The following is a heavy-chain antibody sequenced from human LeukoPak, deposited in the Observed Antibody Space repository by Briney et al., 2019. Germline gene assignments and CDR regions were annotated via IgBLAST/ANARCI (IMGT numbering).Heavy chain of an antibody. CDR2: ISGSGGST. Sequence: PGGSLRLSCAASGFTFSSYAMSWVRQAPGKGLEWVSAISGSGGSTYYADSVKGRFTISRDNSKNTLYLQMNSLRAEDTAVYYCAKDPRGNNYGFGYHFDHWGQGTLVTVSS. V-gene: IGHV3-23*01. D-gene: IGHD5-18*01. CDR1: GFTFSSYA. CDR3: AKDPRGNNYGFGYHFDH. J-gene: IGHJ4*02.